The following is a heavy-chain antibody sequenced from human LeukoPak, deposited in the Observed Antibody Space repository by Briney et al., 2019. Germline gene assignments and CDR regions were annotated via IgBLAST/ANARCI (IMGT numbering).Heavy chain of an antibody. J-gene: IGHJ4*02. CDR1: GGSFSGYY. D-gene: IGHD3-9*01. V-gene: IGHV4-34*01. CDR2: INHSGST. CDR3: ARGQTDWDILTGYYVAY. Sequence: SETLSLTCAVYGGSFSGYYWSWIRQPPGKGLEWIGEINHSGSTNYNPSLKSRVTISVDTSKNQFSLKLSSVTAADTAVYYCARGQTDWDILTGYYVAYWGQGTLVTVSS.